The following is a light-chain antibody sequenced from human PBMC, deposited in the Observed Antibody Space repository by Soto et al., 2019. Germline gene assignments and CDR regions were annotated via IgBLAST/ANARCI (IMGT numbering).Light chain of an antibody. CDR2: GAS. CDR1: QSVNSRF. Sequence: EIVLTQSPGTLSLSPGERATLSCRASQSVNSRFLAWYQQKPGQAPRLLMYGASTRATGIPDRFSGSASGADVTLTSSRLEPEDFAVYYCQQYGSSPPMYTFGQGTKLEIK. J-gene: IGKJ2*01. CDR3: QQYGSSPPMYT. V-gene: IGKV3-20*01.